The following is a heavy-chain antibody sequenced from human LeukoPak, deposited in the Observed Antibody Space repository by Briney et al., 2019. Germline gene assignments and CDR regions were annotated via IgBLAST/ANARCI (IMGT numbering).Heavy chain of an antibody. D-gene: IGHD3-16*01. CDR3: ARGRGESLSYDAFDI. V-gene: IGHV4-39*07. Sequence: SETLSLTCTVSGGSISSSSYYWGWIRQPPGKGLEWIGSIYYSGSTYYNPSLKSRVTISVDTSKNQFSLKLSSVTAADTAVYYCARGRGESLSYDAFDIWGQGTMVTVSS. CDR2: IYYSGST. CDR1: GGSISSSSYY. J-gene: IGHJ3*02.